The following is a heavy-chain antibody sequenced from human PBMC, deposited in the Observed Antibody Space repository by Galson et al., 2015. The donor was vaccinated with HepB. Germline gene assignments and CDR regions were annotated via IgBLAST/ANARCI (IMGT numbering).Heavy chain of an antibody. Sequence: SLRLSCAASGFTFSGCAMHWVRQAPGKGLEYVSAISRDGSRTFYADSVRGRFTISRDNPKNILYLQMSSLRVDDSAVYHCVAFHDFWSGYYRDLPPNYFDPWGQGTLVTVSS. CDR3: VAFHDFWSGYYRDLPPNYFDP. V-gene: IGHV3-64D*06. J-gene: IGHJ5*02. CDR1: GFTFSGCA. D-gene: IGHD3-3*01. CDR2: ISRDGSRT.